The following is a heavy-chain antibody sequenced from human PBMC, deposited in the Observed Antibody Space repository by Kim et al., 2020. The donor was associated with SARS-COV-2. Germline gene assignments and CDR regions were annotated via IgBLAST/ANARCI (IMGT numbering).Heavy chain of an antibody. CDR3: ARDIIRVGPSSDY. CDR2: ISSSSSYI. D-gene: IGHD1-26*01. J-gene: IGHJ4*02. CDR1: GFTFSSYS. Sequence: GGSLRLSCAASGFTFSSYSMNWVRQAPGKGLEWVSSISSSSSYIYYADSVKGRFTISRDNAKNSLYLQMNSLRAEDTAVYYCARDIIRVGPSSDYWGQGTLVTVSS. V-gene: IGHV3-21*01.